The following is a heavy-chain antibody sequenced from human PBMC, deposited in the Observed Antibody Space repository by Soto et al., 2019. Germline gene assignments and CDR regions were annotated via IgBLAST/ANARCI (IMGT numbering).Heavy chain of an antibody. CDR1: GFTFSTFW. CDR3: SRLRGTANFDY. Sequence: GGSLRLSCAASGFTFSTFWMSWVRQAPGKGLEWVANIKQDGSEKYYVDSVKGRFTVSRDSAKDSLYLQMNSLRAEDTAVYYCSRLRGTANFDYWGQGTLVTVSS. V-gene: IGHV3-7*01. CDR2: IKQDGSEK. J-gene: IGHJ4*02. D-gene: IGHD3-16*01.